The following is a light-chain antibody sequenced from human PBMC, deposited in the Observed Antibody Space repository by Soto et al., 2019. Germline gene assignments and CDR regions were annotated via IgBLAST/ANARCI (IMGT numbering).Light chain of an antibody. CDR2: AFS. CDR3: QQYRPSPAIS. Sequence: VLTQSPGTLSLSPGERATLSCRASRSVSSNYLGWYQQKPGQAPRLLIYAFSTRATGIPDRFSGSGSGTDFTLTISRLEPEDSALYFCQQYRPSPAISFGQGTRLEIK. V-gene: IGKV3-20*01. J-gene: IGKJ5*01. CDR1: RSVSSNY.